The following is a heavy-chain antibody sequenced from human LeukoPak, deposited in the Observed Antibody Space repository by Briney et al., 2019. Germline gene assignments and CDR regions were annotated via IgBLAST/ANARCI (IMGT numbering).Heavy chain of an antibody. D-gene: IGHD4-11*01. V-gene: IGHV4-38-2*02. J-gene: IGHJ4*02. CDR3: ARATTDGDY. Sequence: PSETLSLTCTVSGYSIGSGYYWGWIRQPPGKGLEWIGSIYHSGSTYYNPSLKSRVTISVDTSKNQFSLKLSSVTAADTAVYYCARATTDGDYWGQGTLVTVSS. CDR2: IYHSGST. CDR1: GYSIGSGYY.